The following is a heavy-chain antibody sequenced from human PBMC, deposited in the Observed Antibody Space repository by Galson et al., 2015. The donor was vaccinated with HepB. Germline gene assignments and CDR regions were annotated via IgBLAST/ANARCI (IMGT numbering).Heavy chain of an antibody. V-gene: IGHV3-21*01. CDR1: GFTFSSYS. CDR2: ISSSSSYI. J-gene: IGHJ4*02. D-gene: IGHD6-19*01. Sequence: SLRLSCAASGFTFSSYSMNWVRQAPGRGLEWVSSISSSSSYIYYADSVKGRFTISRDNAKNSLYLQMNSLRAEDTAVYYCARERAVAGTLFDYWGQGTLVTVSS. CDR3: ARERAVAGTLFDY.